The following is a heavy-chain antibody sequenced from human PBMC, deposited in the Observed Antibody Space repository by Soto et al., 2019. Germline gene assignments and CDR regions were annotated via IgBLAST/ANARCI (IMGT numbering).Heavy chain of an antibody. Sequence: SETRSLTWAVYGGSFSGYYWSWIRQPPGKGLVWIGEINHSRSTNYNPSLKSRVTISVDTSKNQFSLKLSSVTAADTAVYYCARGRALWFGELFKGTYYFDYWGQGTLVTVSS. CDR1: GGSFSGYY. D-gene: IGHD3-10*01. CDR3: ARGRALWFGELFKGTYYFDY. J-gene: IGHJ4*02. V-gene: IGHV4-34*01. CDR2: INHSRST.